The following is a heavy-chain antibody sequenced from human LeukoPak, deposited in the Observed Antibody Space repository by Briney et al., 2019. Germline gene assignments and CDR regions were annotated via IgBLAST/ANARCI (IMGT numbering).Heavy chain of an antibody. Sequence: PGGSLRLSCAASGFTFSSYGMHWVRQAPGKGLEWVAVIWYDGSNKYYADSVKGRFTISRDNSKNTLYLQMNSLRAEDTAVYYCSRDWSDIVVVPAAELTYYYYGMDVWGQGTTVTVSS. CDR3: SRDWSDIVVVPAAELTYYYYGMDV. CDR2: IWYDGSNK. V-gene: IGHV3-33*01. D-gene: IGHD2-2*01. CDR1: GFTFSSYG. J-gene: IGHJ6*02.